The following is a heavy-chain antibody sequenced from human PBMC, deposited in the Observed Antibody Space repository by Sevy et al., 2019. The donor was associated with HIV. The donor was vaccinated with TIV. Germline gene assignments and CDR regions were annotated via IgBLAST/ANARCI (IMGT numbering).Heavy chain of an antibody. J-gene: IGHJ3*02. CDR1: GYSFTSYW. D-gene: IGHD1-26*01. CDR2: IYPGDSDT. CDR3: ARRWETPNDAFDI. Sequence: GESLKISCKGSGYSFTSYWIGWVRQMPGKGLEWMGIIYPGDSDTRYSPSFQGQVTISADKSISTAYLQWSSMKAPDTAMYYCARRWETPNDAFDIWGQGTMVTVSS. V-gene: IGHV5-51*01.